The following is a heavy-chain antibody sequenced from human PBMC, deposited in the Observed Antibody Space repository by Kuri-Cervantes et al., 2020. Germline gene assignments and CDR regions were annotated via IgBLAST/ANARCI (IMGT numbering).Heavy chain of an antibody. V-gene: IGHV3-9*01. D-gene: IGHD3-22*01. CDR3: ANDPITYYYDSSGYYFFTGSSS. Sequence: GGSLRLSCAASGFTFDDYAMHWVRQAPGEGLEWVSGISWNSGSIGYADSVKGRFTISRDNAKNSLYLQMNSLRAEDTAVYYCANDPITYYYDSSGYYFFTGSSSWGQGTLVTVSS. CDR2: ISWNSGSI. J-gene: IGHJ4*02. CDR1: GFTFDDYA.